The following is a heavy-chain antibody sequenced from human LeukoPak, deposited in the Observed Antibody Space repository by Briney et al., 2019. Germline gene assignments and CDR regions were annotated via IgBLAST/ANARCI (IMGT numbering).Heavy chain of an antibody. CDR1: GFTFSSYG. CDR2: IWYDGSNK. Sequence: PGGSLRLSCAASGFTFSSYGMHWVRQAPGKGLEWVAVIWYDGSNKYYADSVKGRFTISRDNAKNSLYLQMNSLRAEDTAVYYCARFYGDYAYDAFDIWGQGTMVTVSS. CDR3: ARFYGDYAYDAFDI. J-gene: IGHJ3*02. D-gene: IGHD4-17*01. V-gene: IGHV3-33*01.